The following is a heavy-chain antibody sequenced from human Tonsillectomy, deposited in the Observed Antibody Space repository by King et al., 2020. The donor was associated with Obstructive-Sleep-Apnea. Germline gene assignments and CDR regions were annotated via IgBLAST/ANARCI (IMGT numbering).Heavy chain of an antibody. V-gene: IGHV3-30*18. J-gene: IGHJ6*02. D-gene: IGHD5-18*01. CDR3: AKDIYSYGPDYYGMDV. CDR2: ISYDGSNK. Sequence: VQLVESGGGVVQPGRSLRLSCAASGFTFSSYGMHWVRQAPGKGLEWVAVISYDGSNKYYADSLKGRFTISRDNSKNKLYLQMNSLRAEDTAVYYCAKDIYSYGPDYYGMDVWGQGTTVTVSS. CDR1: GFTFSSYG.